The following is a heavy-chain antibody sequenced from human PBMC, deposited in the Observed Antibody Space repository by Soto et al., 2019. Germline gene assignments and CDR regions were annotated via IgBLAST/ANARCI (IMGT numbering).Heavy chain of an antibody. Sequence: GGSLRLSCAASGFIFNTYWMDWVRQTPGKGLEWVANINPDGSETNYVDSVKGRFTISRDNGRNSLFLQMNSLTAEDSALYYCSRSLDTWGHGTLVTVSS. V-gene: IGHV3-7*01. J-gene: IGHJ5*01. CDR1: GFIFNTYW. CDR3: SRSLDT. CDR2: INPDGSET.